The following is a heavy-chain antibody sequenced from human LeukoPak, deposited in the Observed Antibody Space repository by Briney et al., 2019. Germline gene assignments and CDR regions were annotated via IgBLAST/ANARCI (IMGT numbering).Heavy chain of an antibody. D-gene: IGHD3-10*01. CDR3: VRDVGAVRGEVYFDY. CDR1: GFTFSSYW. CDR2: ITGSGPYM. V-gene: IGHV3-21*06. J-gene: IGHJ4*02. Sequence: GGSLRLSCAASGFTFSSYWMSWVRLSPGKGLEWVSSITGSGPYMLYADSVKHRFTISRDNTKNLLYLEMNSLRAEDTAMYFCVRDVGAVRGEVYFDYWGQGTLVTVSS.